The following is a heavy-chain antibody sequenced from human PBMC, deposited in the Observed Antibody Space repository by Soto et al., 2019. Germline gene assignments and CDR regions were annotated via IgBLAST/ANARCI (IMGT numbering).Heavy chain of an antibody. D-gene: IGHD5-18*01. J-gene: IGHJ4*02. Sequence: EVQLVESGGGWVQPGGSLRLSCAASGFTFSSYWMTWVRQAPGKGLEWVANIKQDGSEKNHVDSVKGRFTISRDNTKNSLYLQMNSLRAEDTAVYYCARDGHSTSALDYWGQGTLVTVSS. CDR2: IKQDGSEK. CDR3: ARDGHSTSALDY. CDR1: GFTFSSYW. V-gene: IGHV3-7*03.